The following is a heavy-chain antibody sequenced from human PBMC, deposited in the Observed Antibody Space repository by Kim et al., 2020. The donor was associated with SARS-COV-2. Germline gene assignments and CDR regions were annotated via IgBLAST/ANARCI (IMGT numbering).Heavy chain of an antibody. J-gene: IGHJ4*02. CDR2: IWYDGSNK. V-gene: IGHV3-33*01. D-gene: IGHD6-19*01. CDR1: GFTFSSYG. Sequence: GGSLRLSCAASGFTFSSYGMHWVRQAPGKGLEWVAVIWYDGSNKYYADSVKGRFTISRDNSKNTLYLQMNSLRAEDTAVYYCARSGVAVAGTFDYWGQGTLVTVSS. CDR3: ARSGVAVAGTFDY.